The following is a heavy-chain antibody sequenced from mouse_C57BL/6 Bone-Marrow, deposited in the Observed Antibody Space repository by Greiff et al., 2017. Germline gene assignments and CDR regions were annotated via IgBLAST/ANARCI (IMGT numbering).Heavy chain of an antibody. CDR2: IDPSDSYT. CDR3: ARWGDY. Sequence: VKLQQPGAELVRPGTSVKLSCKASGYTFTSYWMHWVKQRPGQGLEWIGVIDPSDSYTNYNQKFKGKATLTVDTSSSTAYMQLSSLTSEDSAVYYCARWGDYWGQGTTLPVSS. CDR1: GYTFTSYW. V-gene: IGHV1-59*01. J-gene: IGHJ2*01.